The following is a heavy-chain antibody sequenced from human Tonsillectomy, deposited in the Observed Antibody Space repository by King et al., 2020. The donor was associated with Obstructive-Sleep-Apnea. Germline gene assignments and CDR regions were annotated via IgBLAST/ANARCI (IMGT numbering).Heavy chain of an antibody. Sequence: LQLQESGPGLVKPSETLSLTCTVSGGSISRSGNYWGWIRQPLGKGLEWIGSIYYRGSTFYNPSLKSRVTISVDTSKNQFSLKLSSVTAADTAFYYCARDWGQPDYWGQGTLVTVSS. CDR3: ARDWGQPDY. J-gene: IGHJ4*02. CDR1: GGSISRSGNY. V-gene: IGHV4-39*07. CDR2: IYYRGST. D-gene: IGHD3-16*01.